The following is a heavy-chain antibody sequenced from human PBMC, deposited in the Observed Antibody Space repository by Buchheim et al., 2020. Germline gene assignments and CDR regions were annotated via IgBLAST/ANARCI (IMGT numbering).Heavy chain of an antibody. CDR1: GGSISSSSYY. CDR3: ARTVGLPGDFDY. CDR2: IYYSGTT. Sequence: QLQLQESGPGLVKPSETLSLTCTVSGGSISSSSYYWGWIRQPPGKGLEWIGSIYYSGTTYYNPSLQSRVTITLDTSKTQFSLKLTAATAADTAVYYCARTVGLPGDFDYWGQGTL. J-gene: IGHJ4*02. D-gene: IGHD5-12*01. V-gene: IGHV4-39*07.